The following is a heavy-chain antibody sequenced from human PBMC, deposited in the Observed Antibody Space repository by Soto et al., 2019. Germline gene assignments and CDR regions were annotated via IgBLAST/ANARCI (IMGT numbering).Heavy chain of an antibody. J-gene: IGHJ5*02. D-gene: IGHD3-16*01. Sequence: ASVKVSCKASGYSFTDNDVSWVRQATGQGLEWMGWMNPGSGDTGYAQKFQGRVTMTRDISIATAYMELSSLRSDDTAIYYCARMATFGSLNWFDPWGQGTLVTVSS. V-gene: IGHV1-8*01. CDR3: ARMATFGSLNWFDP. CDR1: GYSFTDND. CDR2: MNPGSGDT.